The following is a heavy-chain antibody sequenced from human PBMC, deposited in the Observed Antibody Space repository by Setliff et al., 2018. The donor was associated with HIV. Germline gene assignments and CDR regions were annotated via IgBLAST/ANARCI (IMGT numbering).Heavy chain of an antibody. V-gene: IGHV3-13*01. CDR1: GFIFSSYA. CDR2: IGTGGDT. CDR3: AREIRTVYTGGHYFYGIDV. J-gene: IGHJ6*02. D-gene: IGHD3-16*01. Sequence: HPGGSLRLSCAASGFIFSSYAMHWVRQAPAIGTGGDTYYVDSVKGRFTISRENARNSLYLQMNSLRAGDTAVYYCAREIRTVYTGGHYFYGIDVWGQGTAVTVSS.